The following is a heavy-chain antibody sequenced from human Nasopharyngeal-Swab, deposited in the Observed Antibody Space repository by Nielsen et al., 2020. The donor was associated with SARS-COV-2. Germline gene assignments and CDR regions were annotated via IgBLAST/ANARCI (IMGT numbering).Heavy chain of an antibody. V-gene: IGHV4-34*01. CDR3: ARDSGSGSFYFDY. Sequence: RQAPGKGLEWIGEINHSGSTNYNPSLKSRVTISVDTSKNQFSLKLSSVTAADTAVYYCARDSGSGSFYFDYWGQGTLVTVSS. J-gene: IGHJ4*02. CDR2: INHSGST. D-gene: IGHD3-22*01.